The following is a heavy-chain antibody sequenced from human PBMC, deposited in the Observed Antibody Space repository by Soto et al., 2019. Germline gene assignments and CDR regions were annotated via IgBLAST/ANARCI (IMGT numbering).Heavy chain of an antibody. J-gene: IGHJ6*02. V-gene: IGHV3-64D*06. Sequence: GGSLRLSCSASGFTFSSCAMHWVRQAAGKGLEYVSGISSNGAATYYAESVKDRFIISRDNSRNTLFLQVNSLTGEDTAVYYCIKDRRSTRRAMDVWGQGTTVTVSS. CDR3: IKDRRSTRRAMDV. CDR2: ISSNGAAT. CDR1: GFTFSSCA. D-gene: IGHD2-2*01.